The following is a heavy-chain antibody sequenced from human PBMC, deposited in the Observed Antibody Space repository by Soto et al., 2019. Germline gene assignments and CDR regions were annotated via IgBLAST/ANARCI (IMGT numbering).Heavy chain of an antibody. CDR3: ARSYCGGDCPNNWFDP. J-gene: IGHJ5*02. D-gene: IGHD2-21*02. CDR2: INPSGGTT. V-gene: IGHV1-46*01. CDR1: GYIFSAYY. Sequence: QVQLMQSGAEVRTPGASVKVSCKASGYIFSAYYIQWVRQVPGQGLEWMGIINPSGGTTTYAQEFQGRVTMTRDTFTSTVYMVLGSLRSEDTAMYYCARSYCGGDCPNNWFDPWGQGTLVTVSS.